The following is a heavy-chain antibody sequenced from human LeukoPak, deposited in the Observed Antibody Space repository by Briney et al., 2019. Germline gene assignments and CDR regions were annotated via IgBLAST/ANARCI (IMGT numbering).Heavy chain of an antibody. D-gene: IGHD5-12*01. CDR3: ARGVRTSSGYDSGI. Sequence: GGSLRLSCAASGFTFSSYWMHWVRQAPGKGLVWVSRINSDGSSTSYADSVKGRFTISRDNAENTLYLQMNSLRAEDTAVYYCARGVRTSSGYDSGIWGQGTMVTVSS. CDR2: INSDGSST. V-gene: IGHV3-74*01. CDR1: GFTFSSYW. J-gene: IGHJ3*02.